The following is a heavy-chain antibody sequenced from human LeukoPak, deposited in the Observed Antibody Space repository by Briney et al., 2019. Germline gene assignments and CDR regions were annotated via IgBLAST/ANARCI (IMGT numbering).Heavy chain of an antibody. CDR3: ARKVGAIDLDY. V-gene: IGHV1-3*01. J-gene: IGHJ4*02. CDR2: INAVNGDT. D-gene: IGHD1-26*01. CDR1: GYTFKSYA. Sequence: ASVKVSCKASGYTFKSYAMHWVRQAPGQSLEWMGWINAVNGDTKYSQRFQGRVTFTRDTSASTAYMDLSSLRSEDTAVYYCARKVGAIDLDYWGQGTLVTVSS.